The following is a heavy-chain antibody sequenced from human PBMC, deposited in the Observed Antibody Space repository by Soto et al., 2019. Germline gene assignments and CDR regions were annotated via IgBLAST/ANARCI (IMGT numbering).Heavy chain of an antibody. CDR3: ARDRRKGAGRFDP. V-gene: IGHV4-31*03. D-gene: IGHD3-16*01. Sequence: QVQLQESGPGLVKPSQTLSLTCTVSGVSISSGGYYWRWIRQHPGKGMEWIGYIYYSGSTYYNPSLKSRVTISVDTSKNQFSLKLSSVTAADTAVYYCARDRRKGAGRFDPWGQGTLVTVSS. J-gene: IGHJ5*02. CDR1: GVSISSGGYY. CDR2: IYYSGST.